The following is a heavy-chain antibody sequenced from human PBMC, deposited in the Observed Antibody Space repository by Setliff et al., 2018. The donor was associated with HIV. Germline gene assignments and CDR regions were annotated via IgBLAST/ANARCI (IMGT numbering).Heavy chain of an antibody. Sequence: KTSETLSLTCTVSGDSINSGNYYWSWIRQHPGKGLEWIGYIYYSGSTYYSPSLKSRVTISVDTSKNQFSLKLSSVTAADTAVYYCARDRYTYAYLDYWGQGTLVTVSS. CDR2: IYYSGST. CDR3: ARDRYTYAYLDY. D-gene: IGHD5-18*01. J-gene: IGHJ4*02. V-gene: IGHV4-30-4*08. CDR1: GDSINSGNYY.